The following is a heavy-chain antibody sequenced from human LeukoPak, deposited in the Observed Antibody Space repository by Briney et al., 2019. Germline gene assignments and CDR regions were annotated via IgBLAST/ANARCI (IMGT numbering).Heavy chain of an antibody. CDR2: INHSGGT. CDR3: ARAPSGEVESAARGDYLDY. CDR1: GGSFSGYF. V-gene: IGHV4-34*01. D-gene: IGHD6-13*01. Sequence: PSETLSLTCAVYGGSFSGYFWSWIRQPPGKGLEWIGEINHSGGTNYNPSLKSRVTISVDTSKNQFSLKMNSLTAADTTVYYCARAPSGEVESAARGDYLDYWGQGTLVTVSS. J-gene: IGHJ4*02.